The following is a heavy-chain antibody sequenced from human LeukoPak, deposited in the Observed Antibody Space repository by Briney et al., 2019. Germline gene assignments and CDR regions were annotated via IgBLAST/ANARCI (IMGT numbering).Heavy chain of an antibody. V-gene: IGHV1-69*13. CDR1: GGTFSSYA. J-gene: IGHJ4*02. Sequence: SVKVSCKASGGTFSSYAVSWVRQAPGQGLEWMGGIIPIFGTANYAQKLQGRDTISADESTSTAYMELSSLRSVDTAVYYCAGGPTYYYDSSGYWPSYYFDYWGQGTLVTVSS. CDR3: AGGPTYYYDSSGYWPSYYFDY. D-gene: IGHD3-22*01. CDR2: IIPIFGTA.